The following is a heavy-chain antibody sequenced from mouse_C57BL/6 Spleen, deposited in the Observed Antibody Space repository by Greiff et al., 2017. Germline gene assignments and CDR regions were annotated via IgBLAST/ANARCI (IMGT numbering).Heavy chain of an antibody. CDR2: INPSSGYT. V-gene: IGHV1-7*01. Sequence: QVQLQQSGAELAKPGASVKLSCKASGYTFTSYWMHWVKQRPGQGLEWIGYINPSSGYTKYNQKFKDKATLTADKSSSTAYMQLSSLTYEDSAVYYCARPYYEYDGGFAYWGQGTLVTVSA. CDR3: ARPYYEYDGGFAY. J-gene: IGHJ3*01. D-gene: IGHD2-4*01. CDR1: GYTFTSYW.